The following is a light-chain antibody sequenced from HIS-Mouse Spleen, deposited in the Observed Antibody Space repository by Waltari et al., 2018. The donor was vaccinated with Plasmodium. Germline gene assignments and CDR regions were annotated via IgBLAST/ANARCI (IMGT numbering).Light chain of an antibody. J-gene: IGLJ2*01. CDR1: SSDVGGYNY. CDR3: QSYDSSLSGVV. Sequence: QSALTQPPSASGSPGQSVTIPCTGTSSDVGGYNYVSWYQQPPGKAPKLMIYEVSKRPSGVPDRFSGSKSGTSASLAITGLQAEDEADYYCQSYDSSLSGVVFGGGTKLTVL. V-gene: IGLV2-8*01. CDR2: EVS.